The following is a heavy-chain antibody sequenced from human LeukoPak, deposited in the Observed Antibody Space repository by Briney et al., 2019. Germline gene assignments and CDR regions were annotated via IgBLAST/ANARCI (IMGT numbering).Heavy chain of an antibody. Sequence: PGGSLRLSCAASGFTFNNFAMSWVRQAPGKGPEWLSAMTGPADTTYYAESVKGRFTISRDYSKSMVYLQMNSLRVEDTAIYYCAKGAEIDHWGQGTLVTVSS. V-gene: IGHV3-23*01. J-gene: IGHJ4*02. CDR1: GFTFNNFA. CDR3: AKGAEIDH. CDR2: MTGPADTT.